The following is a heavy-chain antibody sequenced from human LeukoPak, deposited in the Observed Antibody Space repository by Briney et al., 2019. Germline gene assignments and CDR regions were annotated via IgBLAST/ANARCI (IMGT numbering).Heavy chain of an antibody. V-gene: IGHV3-9*01. Sequence: GRSLRLSCAGSGFIFNNYAMHWVRQPPGMGLEWVSGISWNSGTIDYADSVRGRFTISRDNAKNSLYLQMDSLRVEDTAFYYCAKDNRRHYTSGPNPDSLHWGQGALVTVSS. CDR2: ISWNSGTI. CDR1: GFIFNNYA. CDR3: AKDNRRHYTSGPNPDSLH. J-gene: IGHJ4*02. D-gene: IGHD6-19*01.